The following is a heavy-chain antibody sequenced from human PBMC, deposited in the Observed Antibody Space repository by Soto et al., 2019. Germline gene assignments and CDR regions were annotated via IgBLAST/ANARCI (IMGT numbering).Heavy chain of an antibody. J-gene: IGHJ4*02. V-gene: IGHV3-74*01. CDR1: GVTFSSYW. CDR3: VRTSLVVAAATREDY. Sequence: GGSLRLSCVAPGVTFSSYWMHWVRQAPGKGLVWVSRINSDGSSTSYADSVKGRFTIPRDNAKNTLYLQMNSPRAEDTAVYYCVRTSLVVAAATREDYWGQGTLVTVSS. D-gene: IGHD2-15*01. CDR2: INSDGSST.